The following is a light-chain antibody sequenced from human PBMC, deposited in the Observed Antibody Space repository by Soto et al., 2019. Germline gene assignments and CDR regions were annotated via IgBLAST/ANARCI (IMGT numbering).Light chain of an antibody. J-gene: IGKJ4*01. V-gene: IGKV1-5*01. CDR2: DVS. CDR3: QQYDNLPLT. Sequence: DIQMTQSPSTLSASVGDRVIITCRASQTVERWMAWYQQKPGKAPKLLISDVSTLERGVPSRFSGSGSGTDFTFTISSLQPEDIATYYCQQYDNLPLTFGGGTKVDI. CDR1: QTVERW.